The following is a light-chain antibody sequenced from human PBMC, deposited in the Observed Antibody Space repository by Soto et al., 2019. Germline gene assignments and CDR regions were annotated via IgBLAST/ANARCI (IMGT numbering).Light chain of an antibody. CDR1: TSNIGAPYD. Sequence: QSVLTQPPSVSGAPGQRVSISCTGSTSNIGAPYDVHWYQHLPGTAPKLLIYGDNNRPSGVPDRFSGSKSGTSASLGITRLQAEDEADYYCQSYDSSLHNYVFGTGTKLTVL. V-gene: IGLV1-40*01. CDR2: GDN. J-gene: IGLJ1*01. CDR3: QSYDSSLHNYV.